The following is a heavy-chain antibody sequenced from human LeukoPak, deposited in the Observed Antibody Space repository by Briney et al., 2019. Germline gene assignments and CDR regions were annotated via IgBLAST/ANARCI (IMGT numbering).Heavy chain of an antibody. CDR3: ARAGYSYGPRRGMDV. J-gene: IGHJ6*02. CDR1: GFTFSSYS. V-gene: IGHV3-21*01. D-gene: IGHD5-18*01. CDR2: ISSSSSYI. Sequence: PGGSLRLSCAASGFTFSSYSMNWVRQAPGKGLEWVSSISSSSSYIYYADSVKGRFTISREYAKNSLYLQMNSLRAGDTAVYYCARAGYSYGPRRGMDVWGQGTTVTVSS.